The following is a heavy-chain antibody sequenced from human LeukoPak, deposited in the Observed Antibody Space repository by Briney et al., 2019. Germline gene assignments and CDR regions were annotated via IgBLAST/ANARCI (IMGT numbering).Heavy chain of an antibody. J-gene: IGHJ3*02. CDR1: GFTFSSYS. CDR3: ARDGDEYSYGYGDAFDI. D-gene: IGHD5-18*01. Sequence: GGSLRLSCAASGFTFSSYSMNWVRQAPGKGLEWISYITGGSYTIYYAHSVRGRFTISRDNAKKSLYLQMNSLRVEDTAVYYCARDGDEYSYGYGDAFDIWGQGTMVTVSP. V-gene: IGHV3-48*01. CDR2: ITGGSYTI.